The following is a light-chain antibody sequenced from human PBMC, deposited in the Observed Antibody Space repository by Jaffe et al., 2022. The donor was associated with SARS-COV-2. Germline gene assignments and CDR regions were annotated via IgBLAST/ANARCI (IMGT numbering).Light chain of an antibody. CDR3: IQASHWPFT. J-gene: IGKJ2*01. V-gene: IGKV2-30*01. Sequence: DVVMTQSPLSLPVTLGQPASISCRSSQSLVYSDGSTQLNWFQQRPGHSPRRLIYEVSNRDSGVPDRFSGSGSGTDFTLKISRVETEDVGVYYCIQASHWPFTFGQGTKLEIK. CDR2: EVS. CDR1: QSLVYSDGSTQ.